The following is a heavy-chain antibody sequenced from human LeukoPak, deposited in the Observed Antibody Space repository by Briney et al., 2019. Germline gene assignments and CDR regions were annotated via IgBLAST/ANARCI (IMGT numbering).Heavy chain of an antibody. J-gene: IGHJ3*02. D-gene: IGHD1-1*01. CDR1: GGSISSYY. CDR3: ARVRNDHDAFDI. CDR2: IYYSGST. Sequence: PSETLSLTCTVSGGSISSYYWSWIRQPPGKGLEWIGYIYYSGSTNYNPSLKSRATISVDTSKNQFSLKLSSVTAADTAVYYCARVRNDHDAFDIWGQGTMVTVSS. V-gene: IGHV4-59*01.